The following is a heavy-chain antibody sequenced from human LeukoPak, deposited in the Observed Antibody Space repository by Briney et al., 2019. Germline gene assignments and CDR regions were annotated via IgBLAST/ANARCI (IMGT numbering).Heavy chain of an antibody. J-gene: IGHJ6*03. V-gene: IGHV4-39*07. Sequence: SETLSLTCTVSGGSISSSSYYWGWIRQPPGKGLEWIGSIYYSGSTHYNPSLKSRVTISVDTFKNQVSLKLRSVTAADTAVYYCARTTEGYAGGPGYSYYYYMDVWGKGTTVTISS. CDR1: GGSISSSSYY. CDR2: IYYSGST. CDR3: ARTTEGYAGGPGYSYYYYMDV. D-gene: IGHD5-12*01.